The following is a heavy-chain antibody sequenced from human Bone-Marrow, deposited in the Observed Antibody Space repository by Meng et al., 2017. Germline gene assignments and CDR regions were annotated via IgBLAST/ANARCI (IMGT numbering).Heavy chain of an antibody. CDR3: ARDPLRFGELSYYFDY. J-gene: IGHJ4*02. D-gene: IGHD3-10*01. CDR1: GYTLTDYY. CDR2: INPSGGST. V-gene: IGHV1-46*01. Sequence: ASVKVSCKASGYTLTDYYMHWVRQAPGQGLEWMGIINPSGGSTSYAQKFQGRVTMTRDTSTSTVYMELSSLRSEDTAVYYCARDPLRFGELSYYFDYWGQGTLVTVSS.